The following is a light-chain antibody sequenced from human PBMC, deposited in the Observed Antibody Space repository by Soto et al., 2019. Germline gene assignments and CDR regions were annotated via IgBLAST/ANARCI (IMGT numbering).Light chain of an antibody. Sequence: EIVLTQSPGTLSLSPGERATLSCRASQSVNNNYLAWFQQKPGQAPRLLVYGASSRATGIPDRFSGSGSGTDFTLTISILEPEDVATYYCQKYNSAPFTFGPGTKVDIK. CDR1: QSVNNNY. CDR3: QKYNSAPFT. J-gene: IGKJ3*01. CDR2: GAS. V-gene: IGKV3-20*01.